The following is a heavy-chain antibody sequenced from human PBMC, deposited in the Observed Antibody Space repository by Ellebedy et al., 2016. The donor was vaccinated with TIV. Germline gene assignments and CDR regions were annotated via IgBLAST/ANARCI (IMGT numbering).Heavy chain of an antibody. V-gene: IGHV3-7*03. CDR3: ARGRGLDV. J-gene: IGHJ6*02. Sequence: GGSLRLXXAASGFTFSTSWMTWVRQAPGRGLEWVANIQQDGSEKYYVDSVKGRSTISRDNAKNSLYLEMNSLRAEDTAVYYCARGRGLDVWGQGTTVTVSS. CDR2: IQQDGSEK. CDR1: GFTFSTSW.